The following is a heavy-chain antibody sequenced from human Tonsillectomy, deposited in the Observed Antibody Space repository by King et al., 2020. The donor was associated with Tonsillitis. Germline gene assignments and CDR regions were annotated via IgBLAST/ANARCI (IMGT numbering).Heavy chain of an antibody. J-gene: IGHJ4*02. V-gene: IGHV1-8*02. CDR3: ARRNLEDSGSEIFVPYYFDC. CDR2: MNPNNGVT. D-gene: IGHD3-10*01. Sequence: VQLVQSGAEVKRPGASVTVSCKPSGYTFTIYDINWVRQATGQGLEWMGWMNPNNGVTGYAQKFQGRVTMTRNTSINTAYMQLSSLTSENTAVYYCARRNLEDSGSEIFVPYYFDCWGQGTLVTVSS. CDR1: GYTFTIYD.